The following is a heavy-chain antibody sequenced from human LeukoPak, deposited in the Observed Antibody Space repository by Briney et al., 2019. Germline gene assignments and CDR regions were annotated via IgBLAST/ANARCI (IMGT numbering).Heavy chain of an antibody. J-gene: IGHJ4*02. D-gene: IGHD6-19*01. Sequence: SETLSLTCTVSGGSISSSSYDWGWIRQPPGKGLEWIGSIYYSGSTYYNPSLKSRVTISVDTSKNQFSLKLSSVTAADTAVYYCARHWLGIQDFDYWGQGTLVTVSS. CDR2: IYYSGST. CDR3: ARHWLGIQDFDY. CDR1: GGSISSSSYD. V-gene: IGHV4-39*01.